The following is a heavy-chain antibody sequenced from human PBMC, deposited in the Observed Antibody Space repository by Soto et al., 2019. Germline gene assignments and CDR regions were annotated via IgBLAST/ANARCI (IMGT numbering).Heavy chain of an antibody. CDR1: GGSISSYY. CDR2: IYYSGST. J-gene: IGHJ5*02. CDR3: ARDVSLKPGIAVAGRSPHLPINNWFDP. Sequence: SETLSLTCTVSGGSISSYYWSWIRQPPGKGLEWIGYIYYSGSTNYNPSLKSRVTISVDTSKNQFSLKLSSVTAADTAVYYCARDVSLKPGIAVAGRSPHLPINNWFDPWGQGTLVTVSS. D-gene: IGHD6-19*01. V-gene: IGHV4-59*01.